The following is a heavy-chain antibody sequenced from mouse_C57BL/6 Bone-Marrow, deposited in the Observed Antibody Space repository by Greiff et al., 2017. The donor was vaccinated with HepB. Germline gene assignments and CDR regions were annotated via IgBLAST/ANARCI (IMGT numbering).Heavy chain of an antibody. CDR1: GYAFSSSW. J-gene: IGHJ2*01. CDR2: IYPGDGDT. Sequence: LMEPGASVKISCKASGYAFSSSWMNWVKQRPGKGLEWIGRIYPGDGDTNYNGKFKGKATLTADKSSSTAYMQLSSLTSEDSAVYFCAVYGNYDYWGQGTTLTVSS. V-gene: IGHV1-82*01. CDR3: AVYGNYDY. D-gene: IGHD2-1*01.